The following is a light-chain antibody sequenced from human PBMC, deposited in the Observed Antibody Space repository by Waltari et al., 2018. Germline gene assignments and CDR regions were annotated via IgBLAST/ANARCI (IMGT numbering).Light chain of an antibody. J-gene: IGLJ2*01. CDR1: SSNIRTGYD. CDR2: GNS. Sequence: QSVLTQPPSVSGAPGQRVTISCTGSSSNIRTGYDGHWYQQLPGTAPKLLIYGNSNRPSGVPDRFSGSKSGTSASLAITGLQAEDEADYYCQSYDSSLSGSVFGGATKLTVL. V-gene: IGLV1-40*01. CDR3: QSYDSSLSGSV.